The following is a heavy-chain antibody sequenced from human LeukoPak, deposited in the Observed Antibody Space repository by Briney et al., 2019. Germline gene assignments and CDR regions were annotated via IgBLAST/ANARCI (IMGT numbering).Heavy chain of an antibody. V-gene: IGHV3-23*01. CDR2: XSGSGGST. D-gene: IGHD3-10*01. J-gene: IGHJ4*02. CDR3: AKDAPPITMVRGVLDY. Sequence: XXSGSGGSTYYADSVKGRFTISRDNSKNTLYLQMNSLRAEDTAVYYCAKDAPPITMVRGVLDYWGQGTLVTVSS.